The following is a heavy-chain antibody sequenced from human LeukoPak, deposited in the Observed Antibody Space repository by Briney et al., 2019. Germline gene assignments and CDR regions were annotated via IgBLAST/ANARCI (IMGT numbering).Heavy chain of an antibody. D-gene: IGHD3-16*01. V-gene: IGHV4-39*01. Sequence: SETLSLTCTVSGGSISSSSYYWGWIRQPPGKGREWIGSIYYSGSTYYNPSLKSRVTISVDTSKHQFSLKLSSVTAADTAVYYCARRTLSGVISLGAFDIWGQGTMVTVSS. J-gene: IGHJ3*02. CDR2: IYYSGST. CDR1: GGSISSSSYY. CDR3: ARRTLSGVISLGAFDI.